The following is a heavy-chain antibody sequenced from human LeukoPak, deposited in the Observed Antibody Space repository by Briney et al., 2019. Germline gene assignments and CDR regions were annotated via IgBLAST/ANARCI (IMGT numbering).Heavy chain of an antibody. D-gene: IGHD3-16*02. CDR1: GFTFSSYA. V-gene: IGHV3-30*04. J-gene: IGHJ2*01. CDR3: AGSDTIGYTPREWDYWFFDL. Sequence: GGSLSLSCAASGFTFSSYAMHWVRQAPGKGLEWVAVISYDGSNKYYADSVKGRFTISRDNSKNTLYLQMNSLRAEDTAVYYCAGSDTIGYTPREWDYWFFDLWGRGTLVTVSS. CDR2: ISYDGSNK.